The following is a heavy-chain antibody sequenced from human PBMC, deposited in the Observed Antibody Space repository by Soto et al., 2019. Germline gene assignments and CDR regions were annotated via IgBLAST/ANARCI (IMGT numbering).Heavy chain of an antibody. CDR3: ARAPLMRAADYYYYYGMDV. V-gene: IGHV3-21*01. D-gene: IGHD6-13*01. CDR2: ISSSSYI. J-gene: IGHJ6*02. Sequence: GGSLRLSCAASGFTFSSYSMNWVRQAPGKGLEWVSSISSSSYIYYADSVKGRFTISRDNAKNSLYLQMNSLRAEDTAVYYCARAPLMRAADYYYYYGMDVWGQGTTVTVSS. CDR1: GFTFSSYS.